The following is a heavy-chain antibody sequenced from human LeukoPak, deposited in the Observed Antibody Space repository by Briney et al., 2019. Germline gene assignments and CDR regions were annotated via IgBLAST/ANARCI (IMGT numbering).Heavy chain of an antibody. Sequence: ASVKVSCKASGYTFTSYGISWVRQAPGQGLEWMGWISAYNGNTNYAQKLQGRVTMTTDTSTSTAYMEPRSLRSDDTAVYYCARSVVAATPSDYWGQGTLVTVSS. CDR2: ISAYNGNT. CDR3: ARSVVAATPSDY. CDR1: GYTFTSYG. V-gene: IGHV1-18*04. J-gene: IGHJ4*02. D-gene: IGHD2-15*01.